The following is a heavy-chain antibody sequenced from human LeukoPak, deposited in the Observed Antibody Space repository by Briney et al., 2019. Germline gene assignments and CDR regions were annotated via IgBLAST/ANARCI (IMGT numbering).Heavy chain of an antibody. J-gene: IGHJ4*02. CDR1: GFTFSSYG. CDR2: ISYDGSNK. D-gene: IGHD6-13*01. V-gene: IGHV3-30*03. Sequence: PGGSLRLSCAASGFTFSSYGMHWVRQAPGKGLEWVAVISYDGSNKYYADSVKGRFTISRDNSKNTLYLQMNSLRAEDTAVYYWARVGLYSSSWYFDYWGQGTLVTVSS. CDR3: ARVGLYSSSWYFDY.